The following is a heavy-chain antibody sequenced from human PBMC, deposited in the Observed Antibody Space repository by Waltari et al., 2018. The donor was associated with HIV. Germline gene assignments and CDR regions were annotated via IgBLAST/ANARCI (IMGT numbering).Heavy chain of an antibody. CDR2: INHSGST. CDR1: GGSFSGYY. Sequence: QVQLQQWGAGLLKPSETLSLTCAVYGGSFSGYYWSWIRQPPGKGLEWIGEINHSGSTNYNPSLKSRVTISVDTSKNQFSLKLSSVTAADTAVYYCARARIIAAAGSHLDYWGQGTLVTVSS. V-gene: IGHV4-34*01. J-gene: IGHJ4*02. D-gene: IGHD6-13*01. CDR3: ARARIIAAAGSHLDY.